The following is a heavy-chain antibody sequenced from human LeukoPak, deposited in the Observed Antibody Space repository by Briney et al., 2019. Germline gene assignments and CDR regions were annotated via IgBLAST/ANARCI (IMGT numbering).Heavy chain of an antibody. D-gene: IGHD3-10*01. V-gene: IGHV4-31*03. CDR2: IYYSGST. CDR3: ARDSQVLGGNWLGP. CDR1: GGSINNGGYY. J-gene: IGHJ5*02. Sequence: SETLSLTCTVSGGSINNGGYYWSWIRQHPGKGLEWIGYIYYSGSTYYNPSLKSRVTILVDTSKNQFSLNLSSVTAADTAVYYCARDSQVLGGNWLGPWGQGTLVTVSS.